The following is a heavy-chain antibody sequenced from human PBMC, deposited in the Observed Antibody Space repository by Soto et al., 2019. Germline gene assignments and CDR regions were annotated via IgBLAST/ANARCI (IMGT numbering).Heavy chain of an antibody. J-gene: IGHJ4*02. CDR1: GYTFTSYD. D-gene: IGHD6-19*01. CDR2: RNPNSGNT. Sequence: QVQLVQSGAEVKKPGASVKVSCKASGYTFTSYDINWVRQATGQGMEWMGWRNPNSGNTGYAQKFQGRVTMTRNTSISAAYMELSSLRSEDTAVYYCARERSSGWYVDYWGQGTLVTVSS. V-gene: IGHV1-8*01. CDR3: ARERSSGWYVDY.